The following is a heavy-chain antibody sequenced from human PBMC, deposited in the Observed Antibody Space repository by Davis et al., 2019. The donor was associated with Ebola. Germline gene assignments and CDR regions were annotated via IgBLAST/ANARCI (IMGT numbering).Heavy chain of an antibody. CDR3: ARQVSRSGLYSHAFDI. CDR1: GGSVNTDF. D-gene: IGHD2-15*01. V-gene: IGHV4-59*02. CDR2: ISYTGTT. Sequence: PSETLSLTCTVSGGSVNTDFWSWIRQSPGKGLEWIGFISYTGTTNYNPSLKSRVTISVDTSKNQFSLKLSSVTAADTAVYYCARQVSRSGLYSHAFDIWGQGTMVTVSS. J-gene: IGHJ3*02.